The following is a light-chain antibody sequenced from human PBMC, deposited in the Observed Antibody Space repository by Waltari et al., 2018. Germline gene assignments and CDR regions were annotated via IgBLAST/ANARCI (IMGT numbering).Light chain of an antibody. CDR2: DVN. CDR1: SSDICSYQY. Sequence: QSVLTQPAFVSGSPGQSITISCPGTSSDICSYQYGSWYQQCPGKAPKLMIYDVNNRPSGVSDRFSGSKSGNTASLTISGLQAEDEADYYCCSYTTASTRVFGGGTKVTVL. J-gene: IGLJ2*01. V-gene: IGLV2-14*03. CDR3: CSYTTASTRV.